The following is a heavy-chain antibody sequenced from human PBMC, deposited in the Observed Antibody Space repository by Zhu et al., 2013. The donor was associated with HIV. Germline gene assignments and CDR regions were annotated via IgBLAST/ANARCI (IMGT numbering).Heavy chain of an antibody. CDR1: GYSISSGYY. V-gene: IGHV4-38-2*02. D-gene: IGHD3-16*01. CDR2: IYHSGST. J-gene: IGHJ5*02. Sequence: QVQLQESGPGLVKPSETLSLTCAVSGYSISSGYYWGWIRQPPGKGLEWIGSIYHSGSTYYNPSLKSRVTISVDTSKNQFSLNLSSVTAADTAVYYCARDGKPDRVGVNWFDPWGQGTLVTVSS. CDR3: ARDGKPDRVGVNWFDP.